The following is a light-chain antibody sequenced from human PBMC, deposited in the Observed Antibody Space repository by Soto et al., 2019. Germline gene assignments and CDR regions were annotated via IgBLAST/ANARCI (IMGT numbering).Light chain of an antibody. CDR1: SSDLGAYNY. V-gene: IGLV2-11*01. J-gene: IGLJ3*02. Sequence: QSALTQPRSVSGSPGQSVTISCTGTSSDLGAYNYVSWYQQHPGKAPKRLIFDVNGRPSGVPDRFSGSKSGNTAYLTISGLQAEDEADYYCCSYAGSPWVFGGGTKLTVL. CDR2: DVN. CDR3: CSYAGSPWV.